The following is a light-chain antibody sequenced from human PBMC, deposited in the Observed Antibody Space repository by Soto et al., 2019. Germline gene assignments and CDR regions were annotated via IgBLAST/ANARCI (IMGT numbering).Light chain of an antibody. CDR1: QSVISNY. V-gene: IGKV3-20*01. CDR3: QQYGGSPRFT. CDR2: GAS. Sequence: EIVLTQSPGTLSLSQGERATLSCRASQSVISNYLAWYQQKPGQAPRLLIYGASSRATGIPDRFSGSGSGTDFSLTISRLEPDDFAVYYCQQYGGSPRFTFGQVTKLEIK. J-gene: IGKJ2*01.